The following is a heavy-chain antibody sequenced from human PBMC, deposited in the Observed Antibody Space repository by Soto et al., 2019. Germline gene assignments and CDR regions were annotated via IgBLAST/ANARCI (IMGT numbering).Heavy chain of an antibody. D-gene: IGHD4-17*01. J-gene: IGHJ4*02. Sequence: SECLSLTCTVSGGSISSGDYYWRWIRQPPGKGLEWIGYIYYSGSTYYNPSLKSRVTISVDTSKNQFSLKLSSVTAADTALYYCARKPYGDYYDYWGQGTLVTVSS. CDR1: GGSISSGDYY. V-gene: IGHV4-30-4*01. CDR2: IYYSGST. CDR3: ARKPYGDYYDY.